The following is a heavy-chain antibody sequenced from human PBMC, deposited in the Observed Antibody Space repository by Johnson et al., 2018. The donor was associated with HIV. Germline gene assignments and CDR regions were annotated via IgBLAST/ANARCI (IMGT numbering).Heavy chain of an antibody. CDR1: GFTFSGSA. J-gene: IGHJ3*02. CDR2: IRSKANSYAT. CDR3: TSKKSIGYCSGGSCYSPPFDI. D-gene: IGHD2-15*01. Sequence: VQLVESGGGLVQPGGSLKLSCAASGFTFSGSAMHWVRQASGKGLEWVGRIRSKANSYATAYAASVKGRFTLPRDDSKNTAYLQMNSLKTEDTAVYYCTSKKSIGYCSGGSCYSPPFDIWGQGTMVTVSS. V-gene: IGHV3-73*02.